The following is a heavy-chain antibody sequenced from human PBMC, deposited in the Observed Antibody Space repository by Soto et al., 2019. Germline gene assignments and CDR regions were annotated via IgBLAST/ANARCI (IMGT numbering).Heavy chain of an antibody. CDR3: ARAGYCSGGRCYANYHFQH. J-gene: IGHJ1*01. Sequence: GGSLRLSCAASGFTFSSYAMSWVRQAPGKGLEWVSAISGSGGSTYYADSVKGRFTISRDNAKNSLYLQMNSLRAEDTAVYYCARAGYCSGGRCYANYHFQHSGQGTLVTVSS. V-gene: IGHV3-23*01. CDR2: ISGSGGST. CDR1: GFTFSSYA. D-gene: IGHD2-15*01.